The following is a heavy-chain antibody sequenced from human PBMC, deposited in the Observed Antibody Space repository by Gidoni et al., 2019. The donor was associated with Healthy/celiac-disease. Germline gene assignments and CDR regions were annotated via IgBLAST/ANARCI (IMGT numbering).Heavy chain of an antibody. V-gene: IGHV2-70*15. D-gene: IGHD2-2*01. CDR3: ARILEYCSSTSCYDDAFDI. CDR2: IDWDDDK. J-gene: IGHJ3*02. CDR1: GFSLSTSGMC. Sequence: QVTLRESGPALVKPTQTLTLTCTFSGFSLSTSGMCVSWIRQPPGKALEWLARIDWDDDKYYSTSLKTRLTISKDTSKNQVVLTMTNMDPVDTATYYCARILEYCSSTSCYDDAFDIWGQGTMVTVSS.